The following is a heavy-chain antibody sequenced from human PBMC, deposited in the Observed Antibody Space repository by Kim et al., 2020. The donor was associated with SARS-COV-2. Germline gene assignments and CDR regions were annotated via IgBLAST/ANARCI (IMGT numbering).Heavy chain of an antibody. CDR1: GGSMSSFF. CDR3: ARGGGGYSFDS. D-gene: IGHD5-12*01. Sequence: SETLSLTCTVSGGSMSSFFWSWIRQPPGKTLEWIGHIYYDGSTMYNPSVKSRVMISIDTSRNQFSLNVDSVTAADTAVYYCARGGGGYSFDSWGQGTLVTVSS. V-gene: IGHV4-59*13. CDR2: IYYDGST. J-gene: IGHJ5*01.